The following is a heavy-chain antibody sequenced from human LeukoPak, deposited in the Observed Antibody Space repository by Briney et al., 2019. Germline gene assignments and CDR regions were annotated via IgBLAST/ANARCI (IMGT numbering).Heavy chain of an antibody. J-gene: IGHJ3*02. Sequence: SGGSLRLSCVASGFTFSSYWMSWVRQAPGKGLEWASYISSSGSTIYYADSVKGRFTISRDNAKNSLYLQMNSLRAEDTAVYYCARDSSGGRGRSDAFDIWGQGTMVTVSS. CDR2: ISSSGSTI. V-gene: IGHV3-48*04. D-gene: IGHD1-26*01. CDR3: ARDSSGGRGRSDAFDI. CDR1: GFTFSSYW.